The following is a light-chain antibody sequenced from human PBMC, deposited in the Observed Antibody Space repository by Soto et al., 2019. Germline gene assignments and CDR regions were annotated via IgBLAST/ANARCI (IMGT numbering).Light chain of an antibody. CDR2: GAS. V-gene: IGKV3-20*01. CDR1: QSVRSNY. Sequence: EIVLTQSPGTLSLSSGERATLSCRASQSVRSNYLAWYQQKPGRAPRLLIYGASSRATGIPDRFGGSGSGTDFTLTISRLEPEDFAVYYCQQYASSPLTFGGGTKGEIK. CDR3: QQYASSPLT. J-gene: IGKJ4*01.